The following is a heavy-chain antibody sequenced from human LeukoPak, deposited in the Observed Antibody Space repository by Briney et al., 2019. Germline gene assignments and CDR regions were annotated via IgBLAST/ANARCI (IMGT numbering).Heavy chain of an antibody. D-gene: IGHD6-19*01. Sequence: PGGSLRLSCAASGFTFSSYAMSWVRQAPGKGLEWVSAISGSGGSTYYADSVKGRFTISRDNSKNTLYLQMNSLRAEGTAVYYCAKVKGKAVAVQMVDYWGQGTLVTVSS. CDR1: GFTFSSYA. CDR2: ISGSGGST. V-gene: IGHV3-23*01. J-gene: IGHJ4*02. CDR3: AKVKGKAVAVQMVDY.